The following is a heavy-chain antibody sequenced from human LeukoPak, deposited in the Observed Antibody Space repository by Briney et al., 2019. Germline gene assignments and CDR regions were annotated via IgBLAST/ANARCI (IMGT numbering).Heavy chain of an antibody. CDR1: GFTFSGHW. CDR3: TRDRSRAEDD. D-gene: IGHD1-14*01. V-gene: IGHV3-7*01. CDR2: INQGGSDK. J-gene: IGHJ4*02. Sequence: AGGSLRLSCAASGFTFSGHWMSWVRQAPGKGLEWVAKINQGGSDKYYVDSVKGRFTISRDNANNLLYLQMNSLRGEDTAVYYCTRDRSRAEDDWGQGTLVTVSS.